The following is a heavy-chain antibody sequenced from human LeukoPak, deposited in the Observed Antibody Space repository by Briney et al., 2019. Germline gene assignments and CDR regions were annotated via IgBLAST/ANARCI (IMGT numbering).Heavy chain of an antibody. V-gene: IGHV1-46*01. CDR2: INPSGGST. Sequence: ASVKVSCKASGYTFTSYYMHWVRQAPGQGLEWMGIINPSGGSTSYAQKFQGRVTMTRDTSTSTVYMELSSLRSEDTAVYYCARDSYCSSTSCYFDYYYYYGMDVWGQGTTVTVSS. D-gene: IGHD2-2*01. J-gene: IGHJ6*02. CDR1: GYTFTSYY. CDR3: ARDSYCSSTSCYFDYYYYYGMDV.